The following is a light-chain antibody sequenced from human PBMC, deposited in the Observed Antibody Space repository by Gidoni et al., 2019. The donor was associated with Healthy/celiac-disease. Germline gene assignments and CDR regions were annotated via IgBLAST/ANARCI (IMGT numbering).Light chain of an antibody. V-gene: IGKV3-20*01. CDR1: QSVRSSY. CDR3: QQYGSSPRT. Sequence: DIVLTQSPGTLSLSPGERATLSCRASQSVRSSYLAWYQQKPGQAPRLLIYGASSRATGIPARFSGSGSGTDFTLTISRLEPEDFAVYYCQQYGSSPRTFGQGTKVEIK. CDR2: GAS. J-gene: IGKJ1*01.